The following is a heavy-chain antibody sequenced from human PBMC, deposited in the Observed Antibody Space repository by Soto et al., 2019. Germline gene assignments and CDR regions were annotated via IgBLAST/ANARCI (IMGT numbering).Heavy chain of an antibody. Sequence: GGSLRLSCAALGFTFSDHYIDWVRQAPGKGLEWVGRIRNKANSYTTEYAASVKGRFTISRDDSKNLLFLQMFSLKTEDTAVYYCSRAGILTTPYYFDYWGQGTLVTVSS. V-gene: IGHV3-72*01. J-gene: IGHJ4*01. D-gene: IGHD2-21*01. CDR1: GFTFSDHY. CDR2: IRNKANSYTT. CDR3: SRAGILTTPYYFDY.